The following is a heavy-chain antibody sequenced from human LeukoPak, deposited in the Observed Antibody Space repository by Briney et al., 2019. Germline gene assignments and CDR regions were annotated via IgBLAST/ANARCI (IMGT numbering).Heavy chain of an antibody. J-gene: IGHJ4*02. CDR1: GNYR. D-gene: IGHD2/OR15-2a*01. CDR3: VSFYETY. V-gene: IGHV3-74*01. Sequence: GGALRLSCAASGNYRMHWVRQAPGKGLVWVSHINSDGSWTSYADSVKGRFTISKDNAKNTVYLQMNSLRAEDTAVYYCVSFYETYWGRGTLVTVSS. CDR2: INSDGSWT.